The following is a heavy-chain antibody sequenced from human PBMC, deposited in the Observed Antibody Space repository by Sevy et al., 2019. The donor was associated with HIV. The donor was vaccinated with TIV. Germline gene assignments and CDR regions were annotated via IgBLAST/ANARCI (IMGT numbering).Heavy chain of an antibody. CDR2: MRSKAFAGTT. CDR1: GFTLGDYA. Sequence: GGSLRLSCTTSGFTLGDYAMSWVRQAPGKGLEWVGFMRSKAFAGTTEYAASVKGRFTISTDDSKASAHLQMNSLRTEDTGVYYCLRSRLLGYTAMVPDYWGQGTLVTVSS. V-gene: IGHV3-49*04. D-gene: IGHD5-18*01. J-gene: IGHJ4*02. CDR3: LRSRLLGYTAMVPDY.